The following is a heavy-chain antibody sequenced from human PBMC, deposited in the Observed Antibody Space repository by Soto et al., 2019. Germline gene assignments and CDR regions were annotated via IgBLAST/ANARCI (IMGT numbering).Heavy chain of an antibody. CDR2: IYTSGST. V-gene: IGHV4-4*07. Sequence: SETLSLTCTVSGGSISSCYWSWIRQPAGKGLEWIGRIYTSGSTNYNPSLKSRLTVSVDTSKRQFSLKLSSVTAADAAVFYCARQAEHSSSYLFDSWGQGTLVTVSS. D-gene: IGHD6-6*01. CDR1: GGSISSCY. J-gene: IGHJ4*02. CDR3: ARQAEHSSSYLFDS.